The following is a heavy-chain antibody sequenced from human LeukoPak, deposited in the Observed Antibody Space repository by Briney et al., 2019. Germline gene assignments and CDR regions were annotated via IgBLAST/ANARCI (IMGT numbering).Heavy chain of an antibody. CDR2: INHSGST. CDR1: GGSFSGYY. CDR3: ARGPNHSSVWFH. V-gene: IGHV4-34*01. Sequence: PSETLSLTCAVYGGSFSGYYWSWIRQPPGKGLEWIGEINHSGSTNYNPSLKSRVTISVHTSKNHFSLKLSSVTSADTAVYYCARGPNHSSVWFHWGQGPLVTVPS. D-gene: IGHD6-19*01. J-gene: IGHJ4*02.